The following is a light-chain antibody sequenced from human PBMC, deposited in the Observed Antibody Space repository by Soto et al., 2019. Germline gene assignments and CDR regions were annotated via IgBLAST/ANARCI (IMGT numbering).Light chain of an antibody. CDR3: QQYSNWPLT. CDR1: QSVSIN. V-gene: IGKV3-15*01. CDR2: GAS. J-gene: IGKJ5*01. Sequence: EIVMTQSPVTLSVSPGERATRFCRASQSVSINLAWYQQNPGQAPRLLIYGASTRSTGVPARFSGSGSGTEFTLTINSLQSEDFDLYYCQQYSNWPLTVGQGKRLEI.